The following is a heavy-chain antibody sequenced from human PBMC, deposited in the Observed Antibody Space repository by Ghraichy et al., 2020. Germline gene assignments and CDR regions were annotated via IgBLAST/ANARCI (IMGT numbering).Heavy chain of an antibody. CDR1: GGSISSSNW. V-gene: IGHV4-4*02. CDR3: SRDRHFGSRRPKNNYGMEV. J-gene: IGHJ6*02. Sequence: SCVLSGGSISSSNWWSWVRQPPGKGLEWIGDSNHSGTTYFNPPLKSRVPISMDKANNQFSLKVTSVTAADTAVYYWSRDRHFGSRRPKNNYGMEVWGQGTTVTVSS. CDR2: SNHSGTT. D-gene: IGHD3-10*01.